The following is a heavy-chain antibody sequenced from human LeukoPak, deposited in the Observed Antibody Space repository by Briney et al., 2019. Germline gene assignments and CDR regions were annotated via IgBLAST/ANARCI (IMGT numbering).Heavy chain of an antibody. J-gene: IGHJ3*02. CDR1: GFTFNDYA. Sequence: PGGSLRLSCAGSGFTFNDYAMHWVRQAQGKGLEYVAGINSKGGSTYYATSVKGRFTISRDNSKNTLHLQMGSLRAEDMAFYYCARERYSPYDFDALDIWGRGTMVTVSP. D-gene: IGHD3-3*01. CDR3: ARERYSPYDFDALDI. V-gene: IGHV3-64*01. CDR2: INSKGGST.